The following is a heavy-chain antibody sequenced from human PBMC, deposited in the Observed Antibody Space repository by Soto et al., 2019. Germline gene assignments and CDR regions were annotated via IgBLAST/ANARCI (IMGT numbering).Heavy chain of an antibody. CDR1: GGSISSYY. Sequence: SETLSLTCTVSGGSISSYYWSWIRQPPGKGLEWIGYIYYSGSTNYNPSLKSRVTISVDTSKNQFSLKLSSVTAADTAVYYCARDYAGIGTAFDIWGQGTMVTVSS. D-gene: IGHD3-10*01. CDR2: IYYSGST. CDR3: ARDYAGIGTAFDI. J-gene: IGHJ3*02. V-gene: IGHV4-59*01.